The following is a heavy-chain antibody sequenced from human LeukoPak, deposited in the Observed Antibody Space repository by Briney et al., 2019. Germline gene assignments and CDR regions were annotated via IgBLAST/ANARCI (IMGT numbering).Heavy chain of an antibody. CDR3: ARSYRGVVLLWFGDNAFDI. V-gene: IGHV4-31*03. J-gene: IGHJ3*02. Sequence: SETLSLTCTVSGGSISSGGYYWSWIRQHPGKGLEWIGYIYYSGSTYYNPSLKSRVTISVDTSKNQFSLKLSPVTAADTAVYYCARSYRGVVLLWFGDNAFDIWGQGTMVTVSS. CDR1: GGSISSGGYY. D-gene: IGHD3-10*01. CDR2: IYYSGST.